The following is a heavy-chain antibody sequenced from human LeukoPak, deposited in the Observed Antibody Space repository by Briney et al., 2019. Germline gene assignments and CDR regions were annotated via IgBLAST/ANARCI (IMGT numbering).Heavy chain of an antibody. CDR3: ARPYSSTWYGGNWFDP. CDR2: IYHSGST. CDR1: GFTFRSYS. J-gene: IGHJ5*02. Sequence: GSLRLSCAASGFTFRSYSMNWVRQAPGKGLEWIGSIYHSGSTYYNPSLKSRVTISVDTSKNQFSLKLSSVTAADTAVYFCARPYSSTWYGGNWFDPWGQGTLVTVSS. V-gene: IGHV4-38-2*01. D-gene: IGHD6-13*01.